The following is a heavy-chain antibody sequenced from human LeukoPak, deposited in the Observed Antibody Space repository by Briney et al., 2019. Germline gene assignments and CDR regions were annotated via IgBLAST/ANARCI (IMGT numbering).Heavy chain of an antibody. V-gene: IGHV3-11*04. J-gene: IGHJ4*02. Sequence: GGSLRLSCAASRFTFNDYYMSWIRQAPGKGLEWISYISSSASSIYYADSVKGRFTISRDNVKNSLYLQLNSLRTDDTAVYFCAIDRGGEVEYWGQGTLVTDSS. D-gene: IGHD3-16*01. CDR2: ISSSASSI. CDR1: RFTFNDYY. CDR3: AIDRGGEVEY.